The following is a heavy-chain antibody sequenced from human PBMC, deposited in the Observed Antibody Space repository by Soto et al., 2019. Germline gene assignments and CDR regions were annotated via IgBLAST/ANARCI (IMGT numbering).Heavy chain of an antibody. Sequence: GESLKISCKGSGYSFTSYWIGWVRQMPGKGLEWIGIISPGDYDTRYSPSFQGQVTISADKSISNAYLQWSSLKDSGTSMYYCARLSYSSSWRYYYYYYGMDVWGQGSTVTVAS. CDR2: ISPGDYDT. V-gene: IGHV5-51*01. J-gene: IGHJ6*02. CDR3: ARLSYSSSWRYYYYYYGMDV. D-gene: IGHD6-13*01. CDR1: GYSFTSYW.